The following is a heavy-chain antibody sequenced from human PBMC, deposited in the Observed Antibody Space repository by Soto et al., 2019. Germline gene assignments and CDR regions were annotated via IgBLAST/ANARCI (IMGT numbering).Heavy chain of an antibody. CDR3: ERSGHAFGGVF. J-gene: IGHJ4*02. V-gene: IGHV4-59*01. D-gene: IGHD3-16*01. CDR2: VHYSGSV. CDR1: GASMNDYY. Sequence: QVQLQESGPGLVKPSETLSLTCTVSGASMNDYYGSWIRQSPGKGLEHIGYVHYSGSVNYNPSLKRRVTISMDTSNNQFSLKLSSVTAADTAVYCCERSGHAFGGVFWGQGILVTVSS.